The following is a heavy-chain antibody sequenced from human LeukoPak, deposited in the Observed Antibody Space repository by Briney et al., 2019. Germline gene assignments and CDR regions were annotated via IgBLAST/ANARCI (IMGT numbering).Heavy chain of an antibody. D-gene: IGHD6-13*01. V-gene: IGHV3-15*01. J-gene: IGHJ4*02. CDR1: GFTFSSAY. CDR3: STDAGYSSRWYNY. Sequence: GGSLRLSCAASGFTFSSAYMSWVRQAPGKGLKWIGRIKSKSDGGTTDYAAPVKGRLIISRDDSKNTLYLQMYGLKTEDTAVYYCSTDAGYSSRWYNYWGQGILVTVSS. CDR2: IKSKSDGGTT.